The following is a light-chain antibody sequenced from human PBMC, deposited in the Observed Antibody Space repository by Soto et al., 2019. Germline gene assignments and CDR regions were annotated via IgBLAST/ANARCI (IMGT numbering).Light chain of an antibody. CDR1: QSVSSSY. V-gene: IGKV3-20*01. Sequence: EIVLSQSPGTLSLSPGERATLSCRASQSVSSSYLAWYQQKPGQAPRLLISGASRRATGIPDRFSGSGSGTDFTLTISRLETEDFAVYYCQQYGSSPWTFSQGTKVEIK. J-gene: IGKJ1*01. CDR3: QQYGSSPWT. CDR2: GAS.